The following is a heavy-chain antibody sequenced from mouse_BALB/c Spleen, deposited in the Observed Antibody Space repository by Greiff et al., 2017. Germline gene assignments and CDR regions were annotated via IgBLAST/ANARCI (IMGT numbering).Heavy chain of an antibody. V-gene: IGHV5-12-2*01. Sequence: DVKLVESGGGLVQPGGSLKLSCAASGFTFSSYTMSWVRQTPEKRLEWVAYISNGGGSTYYPDTVKGRFTISRDNAKNTLYLQMSSLKSEDTAMYYCARRYGNWEYFDYWGQGTTLTVSS. CDR2: ISNGGGST. CDR1: GFTFSSYT. D-gene: IGHD2-10*02. J-gene: IGHJ2*01. CDR3: ARRYGNWEYFDY.